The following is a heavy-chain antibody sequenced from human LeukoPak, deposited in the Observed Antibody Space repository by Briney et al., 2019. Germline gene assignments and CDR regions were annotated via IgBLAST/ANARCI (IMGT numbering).Heavy chain of an antibody. Sequence: SETLSLTCTVSGDSISSFYWSWIRQPPGKVLEWIGFMYSYGSTNYNPSLKSRVTISIDTSKNQFSLKVNSVTAADTAVYYCARKVGMSFDYWGQGSLVTVSS. CDR2: MYSYGST. CDR1: GDSISSFY. D-gene: IGHD1-26*01. CDR3: ARKVGMSFDY. J-gene: IGHJ4*02. V-gene: IGHV4-59*08.